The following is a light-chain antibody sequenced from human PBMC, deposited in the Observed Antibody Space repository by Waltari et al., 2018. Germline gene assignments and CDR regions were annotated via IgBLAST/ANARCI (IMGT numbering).Light chain of an antibody. J-gene: IGLJ2*01. Sequence: QSALTQPASVSGSPGQSITISCTGTSTAIGAYDFVPWYQQHPGKAPKLLIYEVSDRPSGISYRFSASKSGNTASLTISGLQAEDDATYYCSSYTTITTQVFGGGTKLTVL. V-gene: IGLV2-14*01. CDR3: SSYTTITTQV. CDR2: EVS. CDR1: STAIGAYDF.